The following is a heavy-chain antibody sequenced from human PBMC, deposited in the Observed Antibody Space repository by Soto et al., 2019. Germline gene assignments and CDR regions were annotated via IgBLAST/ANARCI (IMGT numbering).Heavy chain of an antibody. CDR3: ARFEGALFYFDY. D-gene: IGHD1-26*01. CDR1: GGSISSYY. V-gene: IGHV4-59*01. CDR2: IYYSGST. J-gene: IGHJ4*02. Sequence: PSETLSLTCTVSGGSISSYYWSWIRQPPGKGLEWIGYIYYSGSTNYNLSLKSRVTISVDTSKNQFSLKLSSVTAADTAVYYCARFEGALFYFDYWGQGTLVTVSS.